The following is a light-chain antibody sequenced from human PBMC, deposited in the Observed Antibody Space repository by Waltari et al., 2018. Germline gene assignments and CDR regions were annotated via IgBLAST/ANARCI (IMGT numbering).Light chain of an antibody. V-gene: IGKV3-20*01. CDR2: YAS. CDR3: QHYLRLPAT. J-gene: IGKJ1*01. CDR1: QSVNRY. Sequence: EIVLTQSPGTLSLSPGERATLSCRASQSVNRYLAWYQQKPGQAPRLPIYYASTRATGIPDRFSGSGSGTDFSLTISRLEPEDYAVYHCQHYLRLPATFGQGTKVEIK.